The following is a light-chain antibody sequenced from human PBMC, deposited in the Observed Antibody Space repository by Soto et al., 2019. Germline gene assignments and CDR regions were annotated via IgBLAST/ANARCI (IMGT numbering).Light chain of an antibody. CDR1: QSISSY. Sequence: DIQMTQSPSSLSASVGDRVTITCRASQSISSYLNWYQQKPGKAPKLLIYAASNLQSGVPSRFSGSGSGTDFTLTISSMQPEDFATYYCQHSYSTPWTFGQGPKVEIK. CDR3: QHSYSTPWT. V-gene: IGKV1-39*01. J-gene: IGKJ1*01. CDR2: AAS.